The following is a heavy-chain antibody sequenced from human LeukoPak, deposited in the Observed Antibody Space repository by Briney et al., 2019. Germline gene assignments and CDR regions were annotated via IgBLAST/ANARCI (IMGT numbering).Heavy chain of an antibody. D-gene: IGHD1-26*01. CDR3: ATDLRWELLGKFDY. Sequence: SETLSLTCAVYGGSFSGYYWSWIRQTPGKGLEWIGEINHSGSTNYNPSLKSRVTISADTSNNQFFLKVSSVTAADTAVYYCATDLRWELLGKFDYWGQGTLVTVSS. V-gene: IGHV4-34*01. CDR1: GGSFSGYY. J-gene: IGHJ4*02. CDR2: INHSGST.